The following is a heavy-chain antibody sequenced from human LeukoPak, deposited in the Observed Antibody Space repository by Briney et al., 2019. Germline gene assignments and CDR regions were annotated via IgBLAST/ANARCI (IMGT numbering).Heavy chain of an antibody. CDR2: INAGNGNT. D-gene: IGHD6-13*01. CDR1: GYTFTSYA. V-gene: IGHV1-3*01. J-gene: IGHJ3*02. CDR3: ARGVGSSWYGVGAFDI. Sequence: ASVKVSCKASGYTFTSYAMHWVRQAPGQRLEWMGWINAGNGNTKYSQKFQGRVTITRDTSASTAYMELSSLRSEDTAVYYCARGVGSSWYGVGAFDIWGQGTMVTVSS.